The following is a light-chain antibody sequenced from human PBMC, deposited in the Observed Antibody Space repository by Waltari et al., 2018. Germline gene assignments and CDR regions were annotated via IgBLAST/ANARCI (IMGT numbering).Light chain of an antibody. CDR2: GAS. CDR1: QSVGRS. CDR3: QMYVSLPVT. V-gene: IGKV3-20*01. J-gene: IGKJ1*01. Sequence: ETVLKKSPGTLSLSPGEGATLSCRASQSVGRSLVWYQQKPGRAPRLLIYGASIRATGIPDRFTGSGSGTDFSLTISRLEPEDSAVYYCQMYVSLPVTFGQGTKVEI.